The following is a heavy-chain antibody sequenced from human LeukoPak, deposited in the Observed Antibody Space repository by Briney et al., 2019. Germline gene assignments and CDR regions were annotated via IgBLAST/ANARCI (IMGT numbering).Heavy chain of an antibody. CDR3: VRDLKVPAAAIYYYYGMDV. D-gene: IGHD2-2*01. V-gene: IGHV3-7*01. Sequence: GGSLRLSCAASGFTFSSYWMSWVRQAPGKGLEWVANIKQDGSEKYYVDSVKGRFTISRDNAKNSLYLQMNSLRAEDTAVYYCVRDLKVPAAAIYYYYGMDVWGQGTTVTVSS. CDR1: GFTFSSYW. CDR2: IKQDGSEK. J-gene: IGHJ6*02.